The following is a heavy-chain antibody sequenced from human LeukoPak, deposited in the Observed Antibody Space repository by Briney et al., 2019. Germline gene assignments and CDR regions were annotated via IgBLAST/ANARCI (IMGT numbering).Heavy chain of an antibody. D-gene: IGHD6-13*01. Sequence: PSETLSLTCAVYGGSFSGYYWSWVRQPPGKGLEWIGEINHSGSTSYNPSLKSRVTVSVDTSKNQFSLKLSSVTAADTAVYYCARGRVLVSSWWETRNEFDYWGQGTLVTVSS. J-gene: IGHJ4*02. CDR3: ARGRVLVSSWWETRNEFDY. V-gene: IGHV4-34*01. CDR2: INHSGST. CDR1: GGSFSGYY.